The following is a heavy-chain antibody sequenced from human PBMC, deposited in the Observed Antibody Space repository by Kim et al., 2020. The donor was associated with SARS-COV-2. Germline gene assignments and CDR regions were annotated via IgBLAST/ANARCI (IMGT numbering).Heavy chain of an antibody. J-gene: IGHJ6*02. CDR2: ISSSGSTI. D-gene: IGHD6-19*01. CDR1: GFTFSSYE. V-gene: IGHV3-48*03. CDR3: ARDKGGQWLVYYYYGMDV. Sequence: GGSLRLSCAASGFTFSSYEMNWVRQAPGKGLEWVSYISSSGSTIYYADSVKGRFTISRDNAKNSLYLQMNSLRAEDTAVYYCARDKGGQWLVYYYYGMDVWGQGTTVTVSS.